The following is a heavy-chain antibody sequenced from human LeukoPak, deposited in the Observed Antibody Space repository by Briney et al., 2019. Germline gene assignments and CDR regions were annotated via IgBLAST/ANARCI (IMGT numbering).Heavy chain of an antibody. J-gene: IGHJ3*01. CDR1: GFNFRAYW. D-gene: IGHD7-27*01. V-gene: IGHV3-30*02. CDR2: IRHDGSNK. Sequence: GGSLRLSCTTSGFNFRAYWMGWVRQAPGKGLEWVAFIRHDGSNKYHSNSVQGRFTISRDNSRNTLYLQLNSLRPEDTAVYYCTKVRLLGALDDAFDVWGQGTMVTVSS. CDR3: TKVRLLGALDDAFDV.